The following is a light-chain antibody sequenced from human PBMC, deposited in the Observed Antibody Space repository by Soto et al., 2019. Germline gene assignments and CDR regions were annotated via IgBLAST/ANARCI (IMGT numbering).Light chain of an antibody. CDR2: AVS. Sequence: QSALTQPASVSGSPGQSITISCTGRSSDVGGYNYVSWYQQHPGKAPKLMIYAVSNRPSGVSNRFSGSKSGNTASLTISGLQSEDEADYYFSLYTSSTFVVFGGGTKLTVL. J-gene: IGLJ2*01. V-gene: IGLV2-14*01. CDR3: SLYTSSTFVV. CDR1: SSDVGGYNY.